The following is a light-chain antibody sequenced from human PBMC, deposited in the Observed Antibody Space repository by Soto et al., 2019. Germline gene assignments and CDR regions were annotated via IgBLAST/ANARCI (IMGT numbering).Light chain of an antibody. CDR3: QQYGTSPRT. CDR2: GAS. Sequence: EIVLTQSPGTLSSSPGERATLSCRASQSLSSNHLAWYQQKPGQAPRLLIYGASSRATGIPDRFSGSVSATEFTLTINRLEAEDFTVYYCQQYGTSPRTFGPGTKLEIK. CDR1: QSLSSNH. V-gene: IGKV3-20*01. J-gene: IGKJ2*01.